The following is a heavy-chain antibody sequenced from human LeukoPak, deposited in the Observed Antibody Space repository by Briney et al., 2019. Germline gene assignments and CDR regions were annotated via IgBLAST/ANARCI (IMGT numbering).Heavy chain of an antibody. J-gene: IGHJ4*02. Sequence: PSETLSLTCAVYGGSFSGYYWSWIRQPPGKGLEWIGEINHSGSTNYNPSLKSRVTMSVDTSKNHFSLELNSVTAADTAVYYCARGPIVGVGTGFDYWGQGTLVTVSS. CDR3: ARGPIVGVGTGFDY. D-gene: IGHD6-13*01. CDR1: GGSFSGYY. CDR2: INHSGST. V-gene: IGHV4-34*01.